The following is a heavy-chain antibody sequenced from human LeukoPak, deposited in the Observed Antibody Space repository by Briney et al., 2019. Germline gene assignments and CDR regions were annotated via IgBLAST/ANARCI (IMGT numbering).Heavy chain of an antibody. J-gene: IGHJ6*03. Sequence: GGSLRLSCEGSGFSLSAYNVNWVRQAPGKGLESVSYISSSSATIFYADSVKGRFTISRDNAKNSLYLQMNSLRPEDTAVYFCARDRHVPGLYYYYMDVWGKGTTVTVSS. V-gene: IGHV3-48*01. CDR2: ISSSSATI. CDR3: ARDRHVPGLYYYYMDV. D-gene: IGHD6-6*01. CDR1: GFSLSAYN.